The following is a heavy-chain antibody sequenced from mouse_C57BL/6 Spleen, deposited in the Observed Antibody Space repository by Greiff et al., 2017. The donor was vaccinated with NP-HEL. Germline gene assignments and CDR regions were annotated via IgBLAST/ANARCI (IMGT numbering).Heavy chain of an antibody. CDR3: ARSGYYGSSYEEFAY. V-gene: IGHV1-18*01. J-gene: IGHJ3*01. CDR1: GYTFTDYN. Sequence: EVQLQQSGPELVKPGASVKIPCKASGYTFTDYNMDWVKQSHGKSLEWIGDINPNNGGTIYNQKFKGKATLTVDKSSSTAYMELRSLTSEDTAVYYCARSGYYGSSYEEFAYWGQGTLVTVSA. CDR2: INPNNGGT. D-gene: IGHD1-1*01.